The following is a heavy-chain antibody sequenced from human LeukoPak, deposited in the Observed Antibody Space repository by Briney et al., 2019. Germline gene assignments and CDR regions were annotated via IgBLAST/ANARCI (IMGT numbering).Heavy chain of an antibody. J-gene: IGHJ6*03. CDR3: ARRGSSSPTGYSYYYMDV. V-gene: IGHV4-59*08. Sequence: SETLSLTCTVSGGSISSYYWSWIRQPPGKGLEWIGYIHYSGSTNYNPPLNSRGSMSVDTSKNQFSLKLTSVTAADTAVYYCARRGSSSPTGYSYYYMDVWGIGTTVTVSS. CDR1: GGSISSYY. D-gene: IGHD6-6*01. CDR2: IHYSGST.